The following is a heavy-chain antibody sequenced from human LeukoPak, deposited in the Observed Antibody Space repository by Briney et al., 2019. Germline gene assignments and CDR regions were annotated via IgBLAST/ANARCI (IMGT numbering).Heavy chain of an antibody. D-gene: IGHD2-2*01. CDR2: VSTRGNT. V-gene: IGHV4-4*07. Sequence: SETLSLTCSVSGVSITSNYWTWIRQPAGRGLEWIGRVSTRGNTNYNPSLKSRVTMSVDTPKNLFSLKLTSVTAADTAMYYCARSPDCSSTSCSPLFDYWGQGTLVTASS. CDR1: GVSITSNY. J-gene: IGHJ4*02. CDR3: ARSPDCSSTSCSPLFDY.